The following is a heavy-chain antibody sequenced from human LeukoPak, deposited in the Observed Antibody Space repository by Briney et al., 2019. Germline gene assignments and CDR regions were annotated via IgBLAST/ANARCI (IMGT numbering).Heavy chain of an antibody. CDR2: IYYSGST. CDR1: GGSISSYY. J-gene: IGHJ4*02. D-gene: IGHD4-17*01. Sequence: SETLSLTCTVSGGSISSYYWSWIRQPPGKGLEWIGYIYYSGSTNYNPSLKSRVTISVDTSKNQFSLKLSSVTAADTAVYYCASAPYGDYAFDYWGQGTLVTVSP. V-gene: IGHV4-59*01. CDR3: ASAPYGDYAFDY.